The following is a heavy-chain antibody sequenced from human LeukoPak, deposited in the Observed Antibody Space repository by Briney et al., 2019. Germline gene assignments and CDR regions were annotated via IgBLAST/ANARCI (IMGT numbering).Heavy chain of an antibody. CDR3: AKGPYSSSSEWFDP. V-gene: IGHV3-23*01. CDR1: GFRLSKYA. CDR2: ISGNGGRT. Sequence: GRTLGNSLAHTGFRLSKYASRWVRQAPRKKQDWVASISGNGGRTYYADSVKGRFTISRDNSKNTVYLQMNSLRAEDTAIYFCAKGPYSSSSEWFDPWGQGTLITVSS. J-gene: IGHJ5*02. D-gene: IGHD6-6*01.